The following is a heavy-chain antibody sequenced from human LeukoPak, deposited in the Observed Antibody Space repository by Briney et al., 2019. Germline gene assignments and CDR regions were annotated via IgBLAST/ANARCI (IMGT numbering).Heavy chain of an antibody. CDR3: ARQGGITVFGVAQPGGAFDI. D-gene: IGHD3-3*01. Sequence: ASVKVSCKASGGTFSSYAISWVRQAPGQGLEWMGGIIPIFGTAKYAQKVQGRVTMSTDESTSTAYMELSSLRSEDSAVYYCARQGGITVFGVAQPGGAFDIWGQGTMVTVSS. CDR2: IIPIFGTA. V-gene: IGHV1-69*05. CDR1: GGTFSSYA. J-gene: IGHJ3*02.